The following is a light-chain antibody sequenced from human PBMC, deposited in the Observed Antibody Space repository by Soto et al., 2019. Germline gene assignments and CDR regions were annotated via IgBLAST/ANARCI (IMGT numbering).Light chain of an antibody. CDR1: QSISSW. Sequence: DIQMTQSPSTLSASVGDRVTITCRASQSISSWLAWYQQKPGKAPKLLIYKASSLESGVPSRFSGSGSGTEFTLTNSSLQPDDFATYYCQQYNSYSFGGGTKVEIK. CDR2: KAS. V-gene: IGKV1-5*03. CDR3: QQYNSYS. J-gene: IGKJ4*01.